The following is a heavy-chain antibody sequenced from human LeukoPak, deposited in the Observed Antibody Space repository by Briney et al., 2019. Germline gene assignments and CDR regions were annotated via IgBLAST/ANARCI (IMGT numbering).Heavy chain of an antibody. CDR2: INHSGST. CDR1: GGSISSYY. CDR3: ARGRRYYDSSGYYRNNWFDP. J-gene: IGHJ5*02. Sequence: SETLSLTCTVSGGSISSYYWSWIRQSPGKGLEWIGEINHSGSTNYSPSLKSRVTISVDTSKNQFSLKLSSVTAADTAVYYCARGRRYYDSSGYYRNNWFDPWGQGTLVTVSS. V-gene: IGHV4-34*01. D-gene: IGHD3-22*01.